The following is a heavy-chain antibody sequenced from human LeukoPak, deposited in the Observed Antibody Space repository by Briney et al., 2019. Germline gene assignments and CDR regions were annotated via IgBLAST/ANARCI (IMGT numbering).Heavy chain of an antibody. CDR3: ASAYYYDTTGYFT. Sequence: SETLSLTCAVYGGSFSGYYWSWIRQPPGKGLEWIGEINHSGSTNYNPSLKSRVTISVDTSKNHVFLKLSSVTAADTAVYFCASAYYYDTTGYFTWGQGTLVTVSS. D-gene: IGHD3-22*01. CDR1: GGSFSGYY. V-gene: IGHV4-34*01. J-gene: IGHJ4*02. CDR2: INHSGST.